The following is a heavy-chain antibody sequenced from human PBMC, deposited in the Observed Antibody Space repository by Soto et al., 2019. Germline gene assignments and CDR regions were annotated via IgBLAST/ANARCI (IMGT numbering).Heavy chain of an antibody. CDR3: ARVPSSSYHYFDY. J-gene: IGHJ4*02. Sequence: PGGSLRLSCAASGFTVSSYYMSWVRQAPGKGLEWVSVIYSAGSADFADSVKGRFNISRENSKNTLYLQMSILRAEDTAVYYCARVPSSSYHYFDYWGQGTLVTVSS. D-gene: IGHD2-2*01. V-gene: IGHV3-66*01. CDR1: GFTVSSYY. CDR2: IYSAGSA.